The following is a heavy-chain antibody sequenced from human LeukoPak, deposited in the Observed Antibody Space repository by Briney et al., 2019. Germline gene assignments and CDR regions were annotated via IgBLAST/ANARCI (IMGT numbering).Heavy chain of an antibody. Sequence: GGSLRLSCAASGFTFSSSDMHWVRQAPGKGLEWVALISHDGGNKYNADSVKGRFTISRDNSNNTLYLQMNSLRTEDTAVYYCSRGPSWGDWYFDLWGRGTLVTVSS. D-gene: IGHD7-27*01. CDR3: SRGPSWGDWYFDL. CDR2: ISHDGGNK. V-gene: IGHV3-30*03. J-gene: IGHJ2*01. CDR1: GFTFSSSD.